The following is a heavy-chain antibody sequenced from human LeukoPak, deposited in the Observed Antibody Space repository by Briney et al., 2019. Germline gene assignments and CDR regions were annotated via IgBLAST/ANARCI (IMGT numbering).Heavy chain of an antibody. V-gene: IGHV3-23*01. Sequence: GGSLRLSCAASGFTFSSYGMSWVRQAPGKGLEGVSGIRSSGDSTYYADAVKGRFTISRDNSKNTLYLQMNRLRAEDTAVYYCAKSLANHPHSSRYYFDYWGQGTLVTVSS. J-gene: IGHJ4*02. CDR3: AKSLANHPHSSRYYFDY. D-gene: IGHD6-13*01. CDR2: IRSSGDST. CDR1: GFTFSSYG.